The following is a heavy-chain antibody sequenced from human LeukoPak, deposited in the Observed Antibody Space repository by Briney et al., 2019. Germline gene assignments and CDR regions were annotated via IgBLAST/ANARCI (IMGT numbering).Heavy chain of an antibody. CDR1: GFTFNNYA. D-gene: IGHD2-2*01. CDR3: AKDSEPAAISGGEQYFDY. CDR2: ISGGGETT. J-gene: IGHJ4*02. Sequence: GGSLRLSCAASGFTFNNYAMNWVRQAPGKGLEWVSSISGGGETTYYADSAKGRFTISRDNSKNTLYLQMNSLRAEDTAVYYCAKDSEPAAISGGEQYFDYWGQGTLVTVSS. V-gene: IGHV3-23*01.